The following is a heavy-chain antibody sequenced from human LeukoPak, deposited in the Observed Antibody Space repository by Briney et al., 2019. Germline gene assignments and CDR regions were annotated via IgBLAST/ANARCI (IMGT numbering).Heavy chain of an antibody. Sequence: PGGSLRLSCAASGFTFGNSWVHWVRQAPGKGLVWVSLINADESTATYADSVKGRFTISRDNARNTLSLQMNSLTIEDTAVYYCVVVVEPPDSDGFDVWGQGTMNTVSS. CDR2: INADESTA. CDR1: GFTFGNSW. CDR3: VVVVEPPDSDGFDV. D-gene: IGHD1-14*01. J-gene: IGHJ3*01. V-gene: IGHV3-74*01.